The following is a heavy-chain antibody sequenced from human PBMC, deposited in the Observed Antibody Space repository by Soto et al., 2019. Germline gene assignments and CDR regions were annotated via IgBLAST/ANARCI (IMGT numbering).Heavy chain of an antibody. V-gene: IGHV4-31*03. CDR3: AREGIVVAATLVGGWFDP. CDR2: IYYSGST. Sequence: PSETLSLTCTVSGGSISSGGYYWSWIRQHPGKGLEWIGYIYYSGSTYYNPSLKSRVTISVDTSKNQFSLKLSSVTAADTAVYYCAREGIVVAATLVGGWFDPWGQGTLVTVSS. J-gene: IGHJ5*02. D-gene: IGHD2-15*01. CDR1: GGSISSGGYY.